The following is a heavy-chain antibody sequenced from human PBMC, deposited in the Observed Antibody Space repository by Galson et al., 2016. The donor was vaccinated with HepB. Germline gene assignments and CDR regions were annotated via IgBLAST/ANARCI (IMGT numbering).Heavy chain of an antibody. CDR2: IYYSGST. V-gene: IGHV4-31*03. D-gene: IGHD6-13*01. J-gene: IGHJ5*02. CDR1: GGSISSGGYY. CDR3: ARDRGIVGAGTAGWFDP. Sequence: TLSLTCSVSGGSISSGGYYWSWIRQHPGKGLEWIGYIYYSGSTYYNPSLQSRLTISVDTSKRQFSLKLRSVTAADTAFYYCARDRGIVGAGTAGWFDPWGQGTLVTVSS.